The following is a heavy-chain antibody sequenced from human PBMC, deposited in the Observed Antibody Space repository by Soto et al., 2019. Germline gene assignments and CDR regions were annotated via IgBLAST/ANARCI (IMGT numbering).Heavy chain of an antibody. J-gene: IGHJ5*02. CDR2: ITGSGADT. CDR3: AKCGASTTCITTGCDP. CDR1: GFRFSDYA. V-gene: IGHV3-23*01. D-gene: IGHD2-2*01. Sequence: EVHLLESGGALVQPGGSLRLSCAVSGFRFSDYAMAWVRQAPGKGLEYVSSITGSGADTYYAQSVRGRFTIYRDNFRDTLYVQLNSVIAEDTAIYYCAKCGASTTCITTGCDPWGPGTLVTVSS.